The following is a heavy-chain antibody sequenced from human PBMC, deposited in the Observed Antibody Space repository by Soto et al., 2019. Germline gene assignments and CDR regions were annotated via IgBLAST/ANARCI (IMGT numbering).Heavy chain of an antibody. CDR3: ASGIAAAGRIDY. CDR2: MNPNSGNT. J-gene: IGHJ4*02. Sequence: GASVKVSCKASGYTFTSYDINWVRQATGQRLEWMGWMNPNSGNTGYSQKFQGRVTMTRNTSASTAYMELSSLRSEDTAVYYCASGIAAAGRIDYWGQGTLVTVSS. V-gene: IGHV1-8*01. D-gene: IGHD6-13*01. CDR1: GYTFTSYD.